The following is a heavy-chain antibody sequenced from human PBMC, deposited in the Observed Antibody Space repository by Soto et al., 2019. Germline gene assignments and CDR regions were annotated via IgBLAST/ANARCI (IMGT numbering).Heavy chain of an antibody. CDR2: INPNSGGT. D-gene: IGHD3-10*01. CDR1: GYTLTGYY. Sequence: GASVKVSCKASGYTLTGYYMHWVRQAPGQGLEWMGWINPNSGGTNYAQKFKGWVTMTRDTSISTAYMELSRLRSDDTAVYYCARSGVRGVIGFDYWGQGTLVTVSS. J-gene: IGHJ4*02. V-gene: IGHV1-2*04. CDR3: ARSGVRGVIGFDY.